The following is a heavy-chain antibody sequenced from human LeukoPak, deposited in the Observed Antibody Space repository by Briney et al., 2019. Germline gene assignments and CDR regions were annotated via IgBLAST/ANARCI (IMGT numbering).Heavy chain of an antibody. CDR2: INPNSGAA. V-gene: IGHV1-2*02. J-gene: IGHJ4*02. CDR3: ARDREC. CDR1: GYTFTGYF. D-gene: IGHD3-10*01. Sequence: ASVKVSCKTSGYTFTGYFIHWVRQAPGQGPEWMGWINPNSGAATYAQKFLGRVTMTRDTSINIASMELSRLRSDDTAVYYCARDRECWGQGTLVTVSS.